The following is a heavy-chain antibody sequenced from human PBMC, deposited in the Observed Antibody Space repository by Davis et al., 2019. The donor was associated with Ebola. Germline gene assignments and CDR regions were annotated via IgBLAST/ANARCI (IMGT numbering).Heavy chain of an antibody. V-gene: IGHV1-69*08. CDR3: ARGKWFDP. Sequence: SVKVSCKASGYTFTGYYMHWVRQAPGQGLEWMGRIIPVVDTKDYAQKFQGRVTLTADKATNTAYMELSGLRFDDTAVYYCARGKWFDPWGQGTLVGVTS. CDR1: GYTFTGYY. CDR2: IIPVVDTK. J-gene: IGHJ5*02.